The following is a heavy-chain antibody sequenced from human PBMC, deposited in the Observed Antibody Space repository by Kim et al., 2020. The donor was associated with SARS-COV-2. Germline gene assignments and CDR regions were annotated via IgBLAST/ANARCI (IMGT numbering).Heavy chain of an antibody. D-gene: IGHD2-21*01. CDR1: GGSISTYY. CDR3: ARDHSSYFDY. J-gene: IGHJ4*02. Sequence: SETLSLTCTVSGGSISTYYWSWLRQPPGRTLEWLGYIYYTGSANYNPSLKSRVTISIDTSEKQFSLRLNSVTAADTAVYYCARDHSSYFDYWGQGNLVTVSA. V-gene: IGHV4-59*13. CDR2: IYYTGSA.